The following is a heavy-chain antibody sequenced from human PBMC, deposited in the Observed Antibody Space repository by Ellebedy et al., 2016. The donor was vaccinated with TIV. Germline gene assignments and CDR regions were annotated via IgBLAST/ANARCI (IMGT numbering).Heavy chain of an antibody. D-gene: IGHD6-13*01. CDR3: ARAIAAAGSY. Sequence: GGSLRLSXVASGFTFSNYWMSWVRQAPGKGLEWVANMKQDGSEKYYVDSVKGRFTISRDNAKNSLYLQMNSLRAEDTAVYYCARAIAAAGSYWGRGTLVTVSS. CDR2: MKQDGSEK. J-gene: IGHJ4*02. CDR1: GFTFSNYW. V-gene: IGHV3-7*01.